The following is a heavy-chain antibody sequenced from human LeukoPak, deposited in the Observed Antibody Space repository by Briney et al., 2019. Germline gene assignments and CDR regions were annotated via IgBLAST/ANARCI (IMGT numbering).Heavy chain of an antibody. D-gene: IGHD3-3*01. CDR1: GFIFSDYY. J-gene: IGHJ4*02. CDR2: ISGSGLTP. Sequence: PGGSLRLSCAVSGFIFSDYYMSWVRQAPGKGLEWVSGISGSGLTPYYADSVKGRFTISRDNSKNTLYLQMNSLRAEDTAVYYCAKDVLLEWLLGNFHYWGQGTLVTVSS. V-gene: IGHV3-23*01. CDR3: AKDVLLEWLLGNFHY.